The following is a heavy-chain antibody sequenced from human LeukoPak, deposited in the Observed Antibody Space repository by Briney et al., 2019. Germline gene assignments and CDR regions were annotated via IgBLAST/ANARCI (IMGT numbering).Heavy chain of an antibody. J-gene: IGHJ4*02. CDR1: GFTVSSNY. Sequence: RGSLRLSCAASGFTVSSNYMSWVRQAPGKGLEWVSVIYSGGSTYYADSVKGRFTISRDNSKNTLYLQMNSLRAEDTAVSYCAREGYGGNSGRDYWGQGTLVTVSS. D-gene: IGHD4-23*01. CDR3: AREGYGGNSGRDY. V-gene: IGHV3-53*01. CDR2: IYSGGST.